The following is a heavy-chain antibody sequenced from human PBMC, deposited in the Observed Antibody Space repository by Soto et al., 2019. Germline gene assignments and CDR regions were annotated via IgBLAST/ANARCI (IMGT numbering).Heavy chain of an antibody. Sequence: GGSLRLSCAASGFTFSGSAMHWVRQASGKGLEWVGRIRSKANSYATAYAASVKGRFTISRDDSKNTAYLQMNSLKTEDTAVYYCTRRIRGNQLQNDYCYSHGMDGWGQGTTVTVYS. D-gene: IGHD2-2*01. CDR3: TRRIRGNQLQNDYCYSHGMDG. V-gene: IGHV3-73*01. J-gene: IGHJ6*02. CDR2: IRSKANSYAT. CDR1: GFTFSGSA.